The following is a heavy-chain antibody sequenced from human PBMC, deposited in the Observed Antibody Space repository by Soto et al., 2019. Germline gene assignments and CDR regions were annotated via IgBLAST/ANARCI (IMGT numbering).Heavy chain of an antibody. CDR2: IYHSGRT. Sequence: SETLSLTCAVSGGSISSGGYSWSWIRQPPGKGLEWIGYIYHSGRTYYNPSLKSRVTISVDRSKNQLSLKLSSVTAADTAVYYCARAHYGDYGYGMDVWGQGTTVTVSS. CDR1: GGSISSGGYS. D-gene: IGHD4-17*01. J-gene: IGHJ6*02. V-gene: IGHV4-30-2*01. CDR3: ARAHYGDYGYGMDV.